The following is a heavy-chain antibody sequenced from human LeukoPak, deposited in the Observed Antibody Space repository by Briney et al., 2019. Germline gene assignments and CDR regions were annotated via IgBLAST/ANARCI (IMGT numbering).Heavy chain of an antibody. CDR2: IYYSGST. V-gene: IGHV4-39*07. J-gene: IGHJ4*02. CDR3: ACFRRTRIVVPGTSRTLHS. D-gene: IGHD6-19*01. Sequence: PSETLSLICTVSGGSISSSSYYWGWIRQPPGKGLEWIGSIYYSGSTYYNPPLKSRVTISMDAPKNQFSLNLSSLTAADTAVYYCACFRRTRIVVPGTSRTLHSWGQGTLVTVSS. CDR1: GGSISSSSYY.